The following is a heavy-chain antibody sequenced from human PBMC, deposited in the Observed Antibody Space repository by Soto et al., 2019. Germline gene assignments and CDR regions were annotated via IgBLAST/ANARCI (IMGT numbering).Heavy chain of an antibody. CDR1: GGSFSGYY. V-gene: IGHV4-34*01. J-gene: IGHJ5*02. D-gene: IGHD3-9*01. CDR2: INHSGST. CDR3: AARRRRYGFDP. Sequence: SETLSLTCAVYGGSFSGYYWSWIRQPPGKGLEWIGEINHSGSTNYNPSLKSRVTISVDTSKNQFSLKLSSVTAADTAVYYCAARRRRYGFDPWGKGTLDTGST.